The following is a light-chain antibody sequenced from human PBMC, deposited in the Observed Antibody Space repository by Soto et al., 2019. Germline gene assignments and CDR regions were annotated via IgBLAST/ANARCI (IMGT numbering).Light chain of an antibody. CDR2: KAS. CDR3: QQFNNYPYT. J-gene: IGKJ2*01. CDR1: QNINTW. Sequence: DIQMTQSPSTVSASVGDRVTITCRASQNINTWLAWYQQKPGKAPKLLILKASSLESGVPSRFSGSGSGTEFTLTISSLQPEDFATYYCQQFNNYPYTFGQGTKVDIK. V-gene: IGKV1-5*03.